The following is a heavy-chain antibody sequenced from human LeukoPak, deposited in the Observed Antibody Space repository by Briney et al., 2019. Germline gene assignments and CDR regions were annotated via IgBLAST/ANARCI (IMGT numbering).Heavy chain of an antibody. J-gene: IGHJ4*02. CDR1: GYTFTGYY. CDR3: AREGVAGTGSYYFGY. D-gene: IGHD6-19*01. V-gene: IGHV1-2*02. CDR2: INPNSGGT. Sequence: ASVKVSCKASGYTFTGYYMHWVRQAPGQGLEWIGWINPNSGGTNYAQKFQGRVTMTRDTSISTAYMELSRLRSDDTAVYYCAREGVAGTGSYYFGYWGQGTLVTVS.